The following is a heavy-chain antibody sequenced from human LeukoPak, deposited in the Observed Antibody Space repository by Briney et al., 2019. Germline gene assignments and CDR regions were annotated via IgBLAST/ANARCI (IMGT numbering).Heavy chain of an antibody. CDR2: IYYSGST. D-gene: IGHD6-13*01. CDR3: ARVVDSSSWLNPYYYYYYMDV. Sequence: PSETLSLTCTVSGGSISSGSYYWSWIRQPPGKGLEWIGYIYYSGSTNYNPSLKSRVTISVDTSKNQFSLKLSSVTAADTAVYYCARVVDSSSWLNPYYYYYYMDVWGKGTTVTVSS. CDR1: GGSISSGSYY. V-gene: IGHV4-61*01. J-gene: IGHJ6*03.